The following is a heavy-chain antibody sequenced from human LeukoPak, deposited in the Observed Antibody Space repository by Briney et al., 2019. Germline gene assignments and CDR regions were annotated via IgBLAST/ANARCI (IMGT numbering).Heavy chain of an antibody. J-gene: IGHJ4*02. CDR2: IWPDGSIQ. V-gene: IGHV3-33*01. Sequence: GGSLRLSCAASGFMFSIYGMHWVRQAPGKGLEWVAVIWPDGSIQYYADSMKGRFTISRDNSKNTLYLRLNGLRADDSAVYYCARHNNDWGWDYWGQGAQVTVSS. D-gene: IGHD2-8*02. CDR1: GFMFSIYG. CDR3: ARHNNDWGWDY.